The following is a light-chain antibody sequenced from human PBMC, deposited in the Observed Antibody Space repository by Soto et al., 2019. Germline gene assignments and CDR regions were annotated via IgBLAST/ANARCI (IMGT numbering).Light chain of an antibody. Sequence: DIQMTQSPSSLSASVGDRVTVTCRTSQNIYNYLNWYQQRPGKAPKLLIYAATSVQSGVPSRFSGSGSGTDHTLTISSLHPEDFATYYCQQTHSTPVTFGQGTRLDVK. CDR1: QNIYNY. J-gene: IGKJ5*01. CDR3: QQTHSTPVT. CDR2: AAT. V-gene: IGKV1-39*01.